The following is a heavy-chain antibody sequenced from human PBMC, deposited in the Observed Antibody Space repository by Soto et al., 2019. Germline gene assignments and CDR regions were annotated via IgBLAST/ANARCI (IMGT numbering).Heavy chain of an antibody. J-gene: IGHJ6*02. V-gene: IGHV1-69*04. CDR1: GYTFTSYG. D-gene: IGHD5-12*01. Sequence: SVKVSCKASGYTFTSYGISCVRQAPGQGLEWMGRIIPILGIANYAQKFQGRVTITADKSTSTAYMELSSLRSEDTAVYYCASLGYSGYDWEDYYYGMDVWGQGTTVTVSS. CDR3: ASLGYSGYDWEDYYYGMDV. CDR2: IIPILGIA.